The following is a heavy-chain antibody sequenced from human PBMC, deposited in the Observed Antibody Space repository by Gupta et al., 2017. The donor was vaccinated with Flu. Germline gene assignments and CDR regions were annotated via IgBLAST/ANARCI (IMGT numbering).Heavy chain of an antibody. D-gene: IGHD3-22*01. V-gene: IGHV4-61*02. CDR1: GGSISSGRYY. J-gene: IGHJ3*02. CDR2: IYTSGST. CDR3: ARFVVVIKSQSKKDDVFDI. Sequence: QVQLQESCPGLVKPSQTLSLTCTVSGGSISSGRYYWSWIRPPAGKGLEWIGRIYTSGSTNYNPSLKSRVTISVDTSKNQFSLKLSSVTAADTAVYYCARFVVVIKSQSKKDDVFDIWGQGTMVTGSS.